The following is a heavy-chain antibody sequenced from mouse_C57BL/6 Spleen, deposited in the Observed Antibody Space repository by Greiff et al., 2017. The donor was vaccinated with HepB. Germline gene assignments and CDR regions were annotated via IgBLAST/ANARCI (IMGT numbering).Heavy chain of an antibody. V-gene: IGHV1-50*01. J-gene: IGHJ3*01. CDR3: ARGPRRD. CDR1: GYTFTSYW. Sequence: QVQLQQPGAELVKPGASVKLSCKASGYTFTSYWMQWVNQRPGQGLEWIGEIDPSDSYTNYNQKFKGKATLTVDTSSSTAYMQLSSLTSEDSAVYYWARGPRRDWGQGTLVTVSA. D-gene: IGHD3-3*01. CDR2: IDPSDSYT.